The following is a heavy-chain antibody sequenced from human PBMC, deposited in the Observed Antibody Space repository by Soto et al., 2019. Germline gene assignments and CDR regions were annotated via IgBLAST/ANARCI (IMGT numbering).Heavy chain of an antibody. D-gene: IGHD3-22*01. Sequence: PGGSLRLSCAASGFTFSSYWMSWVRQAPGKGLEWVANIKQDGSEKYYVDSVKGRFTISRDNAKNSLYLQMNSLRAEDTAVYYCARDLNYYDSSGYYASYYYYGMDVWGQGTTVTVSS. V-gene: IGHV3-7*01. J-gene: IGHJ6*02. CDR1: GFTFSSYW. CDR3: ARDLNYYDSSGYYASYYYYGMDV. CDR2: IKQDGSEK.